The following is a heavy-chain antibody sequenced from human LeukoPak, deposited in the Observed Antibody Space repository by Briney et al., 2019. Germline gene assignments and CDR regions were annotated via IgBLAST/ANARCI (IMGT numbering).Heavy chain of an antibody. V-gene: IGHV4-28*05. J-gene: IGHJ4*02. CDR1: GYSISSSNW. Sequence: SETLSLTCAVSGYSISSSNWRGWIRQPPGKGLEWIGYIYYSGSIYYNPSLKSRVTMSVDTSKNQFSLKLSSVTAVDTAVYYCARTRGYGSGSYYDVFDYWGQGTLVTVSS. CDR2: IYYSGSI. D-gene: IGHD3-10*01. CDR3: ARTRGYGSGSYYDVFDY.